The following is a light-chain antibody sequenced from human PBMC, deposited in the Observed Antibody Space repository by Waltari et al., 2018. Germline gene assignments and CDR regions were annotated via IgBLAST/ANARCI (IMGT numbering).Light chain of an antibody. CDR3: ASWDYSLNGVV. CDR1: SSNIESNP. CDR2: SNS. V-gene: IGLV1-44*01. Sequence: QPVVTQPPSASGTPGQRVTIPCSGSSSNIESNPVNWYQQLPGRAPKLLIYSNSHRPSGVSDRFSASTSGRSASLVISGLQSDDEGNYYCASWDYSLNGVVYGGGTKLTVL. J-gene: IGLJ2*01.